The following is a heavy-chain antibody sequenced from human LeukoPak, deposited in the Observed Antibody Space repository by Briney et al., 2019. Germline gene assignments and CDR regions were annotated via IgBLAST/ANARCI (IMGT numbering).Heavy chain of an antibody. CDR1: GDSVSNNIAT. CDR2: TYYRSKWDS. D-gene: IGHD3/OR15-3a*01. V-gene: IGHV6-1*01. CDR3: ARSPSVAGLEPFDY. J-gene: IGHJ4*02. Sequence: SQTLSLTCAISGDSVSNNIATWNWIRQSPSRGLEWLGRTYYRSKWDSDYALSVKCRITIKPDTSKNQFSLHLSSVTPEDTAVYYCARSPSVAGLEPFDYWGQGTLVTVSS.